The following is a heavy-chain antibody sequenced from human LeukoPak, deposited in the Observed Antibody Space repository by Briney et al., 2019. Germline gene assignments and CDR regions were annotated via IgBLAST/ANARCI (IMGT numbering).Heavy chain of an antibody. CDR2: IYYSGST. J-gene: IGHJ4*02. CDR3: ARRNPQYDYVWEMDY. CDR1: GGSISSYY. D-gene: IGHD3-16*01. Sequence: KLSATLSLTCTVSGGSISSYYWSWIRQPPGKGLEWIGYIYYSGSTNYNPSLKSRVTISVDTSKNQFSLKLSSVTAADTAVYYCARRNPQYDYVWEMDYWGQGTLGTVSS. V-gene: IGHV4-59*01.